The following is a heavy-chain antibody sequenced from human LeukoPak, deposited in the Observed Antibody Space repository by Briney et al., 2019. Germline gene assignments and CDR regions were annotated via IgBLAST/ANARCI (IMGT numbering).Heavy chain of an antibody. CDR2: INPNSGGT. V-gene: IGHV1-2*02. CDR3: ARELRAAVAGIDY. Sequence: ASVKASCKASGYTFTGYYMHWVRQAPGQGLEWMGWINPNSGGTNYAQKFQGRVTMTRDTSISTAYMELSRLRSDDTAVYYCARELRAAVAGIDYWGQGTLVTVSS. CDR1: GYTFTGYY. D-gene: IGHD6-19*01. J-gene: IGHJ4*02.